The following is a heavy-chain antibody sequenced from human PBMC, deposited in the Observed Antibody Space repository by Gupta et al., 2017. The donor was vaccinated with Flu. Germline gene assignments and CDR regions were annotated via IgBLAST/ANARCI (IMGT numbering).Heavy chain of an antibody. D-gene: IGHD6-13*01. CDR2: TNTDGSTT. Sequence: EVQLVESGGGLVQPGGSLRLSCAASGFPFSTYWMHWVRQAPGKGLVWVSRTNTDGSTTSYADSVKGRFTISRDNAKNTLYLQMNSLRAEDTAVYYCARVQSGRWHFDYWGQGTLVTVSS. CDR1: GFPFSTYW. J-gene: IGHJ4*02. V-gene: IGHV3-74*01. CDR3: ARVQSGRWHFDY.